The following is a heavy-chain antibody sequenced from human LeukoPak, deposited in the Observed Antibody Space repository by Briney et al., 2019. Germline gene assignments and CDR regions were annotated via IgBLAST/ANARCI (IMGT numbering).Heavy chain of an antibody. Sequence: SGGSLRLSCAASGFTFSNYAMHWVRQAPGKGLEWVALISYDGSNKYNADSVKGRFTISRDNSKNTLYLQMHSLRAEDTAVYYCARDGDMRTTSIFGVVLGWGQGTLVTVSS. J-gene: IGHJ4*02. CDR1: GFTFSNYA. CDR3: ARDGDMRTTSIFGVVLG. CDR2: ISYDGSNK. D-gene: IGHD3-3*01. V-gene: IGHV3-30*04.